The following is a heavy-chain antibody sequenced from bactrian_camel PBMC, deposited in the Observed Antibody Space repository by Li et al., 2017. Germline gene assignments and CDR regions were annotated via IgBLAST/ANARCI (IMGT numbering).Heavy chain of an antibody. V-gene: IGHV3S40*01. CDR3: ARDLGGFGYEYNC. CDR1: GFEFSSYD. Sequence: VQLVESGGGLVEPGRSLRLSCAASGFEFSSYDMSWVRQVPGKGFDWISSISSGGSQYYADSVKGRFTISKDNAKNTLYLQLSSLKTEDMAMYYCARDLGGFGYEYNCWGQGTQVTVS. CDR2: ISSGGSQ. J-gene: IGHJ4*01. D-gene: IGHD1*01.